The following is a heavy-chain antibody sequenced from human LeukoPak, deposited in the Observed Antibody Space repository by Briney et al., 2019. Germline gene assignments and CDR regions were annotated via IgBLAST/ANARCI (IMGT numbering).Heavy chain of an antibody. J-gene: IGHJ6*02. V-gene: IGHV3-23*01. CDR2: ISGSGGST. Sequence: PGGSLRLSCAASGFTFSSYAMSWVRQAPGKGLEWVSAISGSGGSTYYADSVKGRFTISRDNSKNTLYLQMNSLRAEDTAVYYCAKAVSRGSGSSLVYYYGMDVWGQGTTVTVSS. D-gene: IGHD3-10*01. CDR1: GFTFSSYA. CDR3: AKAVSRGSGSSLVYYYGMDV.